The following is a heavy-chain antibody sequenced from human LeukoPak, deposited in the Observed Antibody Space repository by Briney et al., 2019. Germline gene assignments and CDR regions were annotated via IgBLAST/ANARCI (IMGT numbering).Heavy chain of an antibody. CDR1: GFTFSSYW. CDR2: IKQDGSEK. Sequence: GGSLRLSCAASGFTFSSYWVSWVRQAPGKGLEWVANIKQDGSEKYYVDSVKGRFTISRDNAKNSLYLQMNSLRAEDTAVYYCARDRYFSGNFDYWGQGTLVTVSS. CDR3: ARDRYFSGNFDY. V-gene: IGHV3-7*01. J-gene: IGHJ4*02. D-gene: IGHD1-1*01.